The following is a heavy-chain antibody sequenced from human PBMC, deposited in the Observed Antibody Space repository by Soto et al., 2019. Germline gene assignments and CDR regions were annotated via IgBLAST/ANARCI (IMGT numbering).Heavy chain of an antibody. CDR2: ISYDGSNK. V-gene: IGHV3-30*18. CDR3: AKPPDYYDSSGFDY. J-gene: IGHJ4*02. CDR1: GFTFSSYG. D-gene: IGHD3-22*01. Sequence: QVQLVESGGGVVQPGRSLRLSCAASGFTFSSYGMHWVRQAPGKGLEWVAVISYDGSNKYYADSVKGRFTISRDNSKNTLDLQMNSLRAEDTAVYYCAKPPDYYDSSGFDYWGQGTLVTVSS.